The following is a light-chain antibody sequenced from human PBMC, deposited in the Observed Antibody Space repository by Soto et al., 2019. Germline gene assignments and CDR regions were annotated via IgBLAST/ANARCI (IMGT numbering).Light chain of an antibody. CDR2: GAS. J-gene: IGKJ5*01. Sequence: EIVLTQSPGTLSLSPGDRATLSCRASQSVSSSYLAWYQQKPGQAPRLLIYGASSRATGIADRFSGSGSGTDFSLTISSLEPEDFAVYYCQQYCSSPPLTFGQGTRLEIK. CDR1: QSVSSSY. V-gene: IGKV3-20*01. CDR3: QQYCSSPPLT.